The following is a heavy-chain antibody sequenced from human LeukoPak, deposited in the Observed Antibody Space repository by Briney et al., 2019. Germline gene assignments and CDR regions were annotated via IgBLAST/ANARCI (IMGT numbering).Heavy chain of an antibody. V-gene: IGHV3-53*01. CDR3: AREQTSEGMDV. CDR2: IYSGGST. J-gene: IGHJ6*02. Sequence: GGSLRLFCAASGFTVSSNYMSWVRQAPGKGLEWVSVIYSGGSTYYADSVKGRFTISRDNSKNTLYLQMNSLRAEDTAVYYCAREQTSEGMDVWGQGTTVTVSS. CDR1: GFTVSSNY.